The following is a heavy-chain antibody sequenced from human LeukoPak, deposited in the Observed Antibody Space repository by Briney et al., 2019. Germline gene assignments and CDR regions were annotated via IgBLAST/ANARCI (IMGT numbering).Heavy chain of an antibody. D-gene: IGHD2-21*02. J-gene: IGHJ3*02. CDR1: GYTFTSYG. V-gene: IGHV1-18*01. Sequence: ASVKVSCKASGYTFTSYGISWVRQAPGQGLEWMGWISAYNGNTNYAQKLQGRVTMTTDTSTSAAYMELRSLRSDDTAVYYCARVGGGDLHDAFDIWGQGAMVTVSS. CDR2: ISAYNGNT. CDR3: ARVGGGDLHDAFDI.